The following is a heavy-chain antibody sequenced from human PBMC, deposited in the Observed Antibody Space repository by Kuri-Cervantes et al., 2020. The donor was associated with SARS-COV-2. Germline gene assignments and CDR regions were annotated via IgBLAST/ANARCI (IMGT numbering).Heavy chain of an antibody. J-gene: IGHJ4*02. CDR2: ISGSGGST. CDR1: GFTFSSYA. CDR3: ARVRGGGRAATGLDY. V-gene: IGHV3-23*01. Sequence: LSLTCAASGFTFSSYAMSWVRQAPGKGLEWVSAISGSGGSTYYADSVKGRFTISRDNAKNSLYLQMNSLRAEDTAVYYCARVRGGGRAATGLDYWGQGTLVTVSS. D-gene: IGHD6-13*01.